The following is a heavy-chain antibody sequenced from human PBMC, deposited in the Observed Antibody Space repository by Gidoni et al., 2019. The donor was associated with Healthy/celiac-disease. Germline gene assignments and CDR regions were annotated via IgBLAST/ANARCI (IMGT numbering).Heavy chain of an antibody. Sequence: QLQLQESGPGLVKPSATLSLTCTVSGGSISSSSYYWGWIRQPPGKGLEWIGMIYYSGSTYYNPSLKSRVTISVDTSKNQFSLKLSSVTAADTAVYYCARPAGAVADYYFDYWGQGTLVTVSS. CDR3: ARPAGAVADYYFDY. CDR2: IYYSGST. CDR1: GGSISSSSYY. D-gene: IGHD6-19*01. V-gene: IGHV4-39*01. J-gene: IGHJ4*02.